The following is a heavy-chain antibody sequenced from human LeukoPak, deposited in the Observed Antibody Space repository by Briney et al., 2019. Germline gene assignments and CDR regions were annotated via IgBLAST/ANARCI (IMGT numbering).Heavy chain of an antibody. V-gene: IGHV4-59*01. J-gene: IGHJ4*02. CDR1: GGSISSYY. Sequence: PSETLSLTCTVSGGSISSYYWSWIRQPPEKGLEWIGYIYYSGSTNYNPSLKSRVTISVDTSKNQFSLKLSSVTAADTAVYYCAREDLGYDSSGYHYWGQGTLVTVSS. CDR2: IYYSGST. D-gene: IGHD3-22*01. CDR3: AREDLGYDSSGYHY.